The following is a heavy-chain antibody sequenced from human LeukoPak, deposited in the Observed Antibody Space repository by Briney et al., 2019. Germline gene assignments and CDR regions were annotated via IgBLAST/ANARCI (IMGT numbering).Heavy chain of an antibody. D-gene: IGHD3-9*01. Sequence: SETLSLTCTVSGGSISSYYWSWLRQPAGKGLERIGRIYTSGSTNYNPSLKSRVTMSVDTSKNQFSLKLSSVTAADTAVYYCARVRPHYDILTGYYLPYYYYMDVWGKGTTVAVSS. CDR1: GGSISSYY. V-gene: IGHV4-4*07. CDR2: IYTSGST. J-gene: IGHJ6*03. CDR3: ARVRPHYDILTGYYLPYYYYMDV.